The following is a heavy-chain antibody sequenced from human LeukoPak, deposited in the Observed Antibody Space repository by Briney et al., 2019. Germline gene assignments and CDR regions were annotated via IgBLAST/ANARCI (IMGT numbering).Heavy chain of an antibody. Sequence: ASVKVSCKASGYTFTSYGISWVRQAPGQGLEWMGWISAYNGNTNYAQKLQGRVTMTTDTSTSTAYMELRSLRSDDTAVYYCARHGMVRGVIISHPYYYYYMDVWGKGTTVTISS. V-gene: IGHV1-18*01. CDR2: ISAYNGNT. J-gene: IGHJ6*03. CDR3: ARHGMVRGVIISHPYYYYYMDV. D-gene: IGHD3-10*01. CDR1: GYTFTSYG.